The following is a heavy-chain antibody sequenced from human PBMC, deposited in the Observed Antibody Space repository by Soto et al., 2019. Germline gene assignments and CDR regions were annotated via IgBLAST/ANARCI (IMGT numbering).Heavy chain of an antibody. J-gene: IGHJ4*02. CDR2: IYYTGTT. CDR1: GGFISSGGHY. V-gene: IGHV4-31*03. CDR3: ARPVDHYDSAANDC. D-gene: IGHD3-16*01. Sequence: TLSLTCIVSGGFISSGGHYWNWLRQHPGKGLEWIGYIYYTGTTHYDPSLKSRVSISIDTSRNQFSLKMTSVTAADTAVYYCARPVDHYDSAANDCWGQGTQVTVSS.